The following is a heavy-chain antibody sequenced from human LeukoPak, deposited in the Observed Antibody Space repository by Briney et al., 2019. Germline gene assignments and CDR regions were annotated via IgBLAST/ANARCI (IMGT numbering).Heavy chain of an antibody. CDR2: ISYDGTNK. J-gene: IGHJ3*02. D-gene: IGHD6-19*01. Sequence: PGGSLRLSCAASGFTFSSYAMHWVRQAPGKGLEWVGLISYDGTNKYYADSVKGRFTISRDNSKNTLYLQMNSLRAEDTAVYYCARVNWYSSGWYLVDAFDIWGQGTLVTVSS. CDR3: ARVNWYSSGWYLVDAFDI. CDR1: GFTFSSYA. V-gene: IGHV3-30*04.